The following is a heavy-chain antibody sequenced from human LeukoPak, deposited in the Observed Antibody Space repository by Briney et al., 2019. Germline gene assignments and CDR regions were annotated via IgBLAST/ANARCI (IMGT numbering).Heavy chain of an antibody. J-gene: IGHJ4*02. CDR2: INHSGGT. CDR1: GGSFSGYY. D-gene: IGHD3-22*01. CDR3: ARADSSGYNYIDY. V-gene: IGHV4-34*01. Sequence: SETLSLTCAVYGGSFSGYYWSWIRQPPGKGLEWIGEINHSGGTNYNPSLKSRVTISVDTSKNQFSLKLRSVTAADTAVYYCARADSSGYNYIDYWGQGTLVTVSS.